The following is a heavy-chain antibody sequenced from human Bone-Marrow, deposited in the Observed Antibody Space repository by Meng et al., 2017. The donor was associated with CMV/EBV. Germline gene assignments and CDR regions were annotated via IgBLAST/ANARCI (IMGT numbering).Heavy chain of an antibody. CDR2: NYWDDDK. D-gene: IGHD3-3*01. CDR3: AHRITYYRGAFDF. V-gene: IGHV2-5*02. J-gene: IGHJ4*02. CDR1: WFSPSTTGVV. Sequence: HITLKESGPPLLRPTQTPPLPRTVVWFSPSTTGVVVAWIRTPPAKAREWLALNYWDDDKRYSPSLKNRLTITKDTSKNQVILTMINTDPVDTGTYYCAHRITYYRGAFDFWGQGTLVTVSS.